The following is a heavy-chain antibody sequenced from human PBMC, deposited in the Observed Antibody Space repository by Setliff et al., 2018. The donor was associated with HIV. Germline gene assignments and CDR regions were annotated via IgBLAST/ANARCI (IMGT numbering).Heavy chain of an antibody. CDR2: INVGNGDT. J-gene: IGHJ4*02. V-gene: IGHV1-3*01. CDR3: ARGALLAVFDFDH. CDR1: GYTFTTYS. D-gene: IGHD3-10*01. Sequence: ASVKVSCKASGYTFTTYSLHWVRQAPGHSLEWMGWINVGNGDTKYSPELQGRIPITRDTSANTAYMELSSLRSDDTAVYFCARGALLAVFDFDHWGQGTQVTVS.